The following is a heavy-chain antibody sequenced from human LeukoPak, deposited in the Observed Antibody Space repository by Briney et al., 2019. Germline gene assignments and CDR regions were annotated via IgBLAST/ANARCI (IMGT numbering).Heavy chain of an antibody. J-gene: IGHJ4*02. V-gene: IGHV5-51*01. CDR3: ARDYYGSGGFYTFFDY. Sequence: GESLKISCKGSGYSFTNNWIVWVRQMPGKGLEWMGIIYPGDSDTRYSPSFQGQITISADKSINTAYLQWSSLQASDTAMYYCARDYYGSGGFYTFFDYWGQGTLVTVSS. CDR2: IYPGDSDT. CDR1: GYSFTNNW. D-gene: IGHD3-10*01.